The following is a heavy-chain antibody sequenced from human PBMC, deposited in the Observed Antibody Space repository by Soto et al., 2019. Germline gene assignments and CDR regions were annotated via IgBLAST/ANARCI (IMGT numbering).Heavy chain of an antibody. Sequence: SETLSLTCTVSGGSISSSSYYWGWIRQPPGKGLEWIGCIYYSGSTYYNPSLKSRVTLSVYTCKNQFSLKLSSVTAVDTAVYYCARHGGGEPLASKGYCSGGSCYARFDYWGQGTLVTVSS. CDR1: GGSISSSSYY. D-gene: IGHD2-15*01. CDR2: IYYSGST. J-gene: IGHJ4*02. V-gene: IGHV4-39*01. CDR3: ARHGGGEPLASKGYCSGGSCYARFDY.